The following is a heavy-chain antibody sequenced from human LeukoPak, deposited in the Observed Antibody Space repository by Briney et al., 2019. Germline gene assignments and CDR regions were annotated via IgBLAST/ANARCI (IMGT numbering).Heavy chain of an antibody. V-gene: IGHV3-66*03. CDR2: IRDSGET. Sequence: GGSLRLSCAGSGFSVSNYYMSWVRQAPGKGLEWVSLIRDSGETFYADSVKGRFTISRENSKNTMYLQMNRLRVEDTAVYFCARDRAVTQDWVEFDPWGQGTLVTVSS. CDR3: ARDRAVTQDWVEFDP. J-gene: IGHJ5*02. D-gene: IGHD4-17*01. CDR1: GFSVSNYY.